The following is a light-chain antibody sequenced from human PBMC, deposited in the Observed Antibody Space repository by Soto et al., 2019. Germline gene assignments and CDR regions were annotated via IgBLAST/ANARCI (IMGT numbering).Light chain of an antibody. CDR2: RNN. V-gene: IGLV1-47*01. CDR1: SSNIGSNY. J-gene: IGLJ3*02. CDR3: AAWDDSLSGGV. Sequence: QSGLTQPPSASGTPGQRVTISCSGSSSNIGSNYVYWYQQLPGTAPKLLIYRNNQRPSGVPDRFSGSKSGTSASLAISGLRSEDEADYYCAAWDDSLSGGVFGGGTKLTVL.